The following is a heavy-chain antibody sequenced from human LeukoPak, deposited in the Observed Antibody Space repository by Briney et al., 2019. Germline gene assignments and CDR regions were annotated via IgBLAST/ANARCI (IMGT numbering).Heavy chain of an antibody. D-gene: IGHD2-2*01. CDR3: ARRGYCSSTSCSKNWFDP. Sequence: GESLKISYKGSGYSFTSYWIGWVRQMPGKGLEWMGIIYPGDSDTRYSPSFQGQVTISADKSISTAYLQWSSLKASDTAMYYCARRGYCSSTSCSKNWFDPWGQGTLVTVSS. CDR1: GYSFTSYW. CDR2: IYPGDSDT. J-gene: IGHJ5*02. V-gene: IGHV5-51*01.